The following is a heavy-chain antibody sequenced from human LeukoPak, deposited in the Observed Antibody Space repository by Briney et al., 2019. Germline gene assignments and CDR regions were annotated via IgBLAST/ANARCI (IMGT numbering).Heavy chain of an antibody. J-gene: IGHJ4*02. CDR3: ARDPGSAAGPGGYFDY. V-gene: IGHV3-23*01. D-gene: IGHD6-13*01. CDR1: GFTFNGYA. CDR2: IGGSGVDT. Sequence: GGSLRLSCVASGFTFNGYAMAWVRQAPGKGLEWVSAIGGSGVDTYYADSVKGRFTISRDNSKSTLYLQMNSLRADDTAVYYCARDPGSAAGPGGYFDYWGQGSLVTVSS.